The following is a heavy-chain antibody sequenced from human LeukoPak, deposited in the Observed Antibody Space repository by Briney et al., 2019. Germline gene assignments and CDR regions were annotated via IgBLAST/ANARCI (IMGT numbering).Heavy chain of an antibody. CDR2: IYYSGST. CDR3: ARAEMTGAFDI. V-gene: IGHV4-59*01. J-gene: IGHJ3*02. CDR1: GGSISSYY. D-gene: IGHD5-24*01. Sequence: SETLSLTCTVSGGSISSYYWSWIRQPPGKGLEWIEYIYYSGSTNYNPSLKSRVTISVDTSKNQFSLKLSSVTAADTAVYYCARAEMTGAFDIWRQGTMVTVSS.